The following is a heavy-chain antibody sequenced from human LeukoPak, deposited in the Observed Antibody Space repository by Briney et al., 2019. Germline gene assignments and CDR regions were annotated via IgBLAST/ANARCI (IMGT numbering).Heavy chain of an antibody. J-gene: IGHJ5*02. CDR2: IYPGDSDT. D-gene: IGHD3-3*01. CDR3: ARLGGYDFWSGYPNNWFDP. Sequence: GEPLKISCKGSGYSFTSYWIGWVRQMPGKGLEWMGIIYPGDSDTRYSPSFQGQVTISADKSISTAYLQWSSLKASDTAMYYCARLGGYDFWSGYPNNWFDPWGQGTLVTVSS. CDR1: GYSFTSYW. V-gene: IGHV5-51*01.